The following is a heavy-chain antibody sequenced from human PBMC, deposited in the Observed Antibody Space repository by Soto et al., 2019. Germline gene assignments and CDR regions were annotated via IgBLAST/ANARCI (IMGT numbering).Heavy chain of an antibody. J-gene: IGHJ4*02. CDR2: IVPNVGTV. D-gene: IGHD3-3*01. CDR1: GGTFSSFINYP. V-gene: IGHV1-69*06. Sequence: SVKVSCKSSGGTFSSFINYPINWVRQAPGQGLEWMGGIVPNVGTVNYAQKFRGKVTITADKSTGTAYMELSSLRSEDTALYYCARRDTSGFLRYFDNWGQRTQVTVSS. CDR3: ARRDTSGFLRYFDN.